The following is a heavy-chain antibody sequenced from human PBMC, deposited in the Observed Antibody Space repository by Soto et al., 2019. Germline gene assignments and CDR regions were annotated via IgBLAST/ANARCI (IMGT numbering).Heavy chain of an antibody. J-gene: IGHJ4*02. V-gene: IGHV3-21*01. CDR2: ITTSSESK. CDR1: GFTFSSHS. CDR3: ARSTRRFSYGTIDY. D-gene: IGHD5-18*01. Sequence: GGSLRLSCAVSGFTFSSHSMNWVRQAPGKGLEWVSSITTSSESKYYTDSVKGRFTLSRDNAKNSLYLQMNSLRAEDTTVYYCARSTRRFSYGTIDYCGRGTLVTVSS.